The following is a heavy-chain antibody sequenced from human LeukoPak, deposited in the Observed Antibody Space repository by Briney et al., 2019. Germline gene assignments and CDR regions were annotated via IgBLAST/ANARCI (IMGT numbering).Heavy chain of an antibody. CDR1: GFTFSSYG. CDR3: ARAGYSYGLGFDY. Sequence: PGGSLRLSCAASGFTFSSYGMHWVRQAPGKGLEWVAVIWYDGSNKYYADSVKGRFTISRDNSKNTLYLQMNSLRAEDTAVYYCARAGYSYGLGFDYWGQGTLVTVSS. J-gene: IGHJ4*02. D-gene: IGHD5-18*01. V-gene: IGHV3-33*01. CDR2: IWYDGSNK.